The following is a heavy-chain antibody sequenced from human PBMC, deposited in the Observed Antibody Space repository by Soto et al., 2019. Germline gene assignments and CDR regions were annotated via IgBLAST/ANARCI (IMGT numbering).Heavy chain of an antibody. Sequence: GESLKISCKGSGYSFSIYWMAWVRQMPGKGLEWMGVIYPVDSDTRYSPSFQGQVTISVDKSINTAYLQWSSLQASDTAIYYCARQDGDGPFYFDYWGQGTPVTVSS. V-gene: IGHV5-51*01. CDR3: ARQDGDGPFYFDY. CDR1: GYSFSIYW. J-gene: IGHJ4*02. D-gene: IGHD4-17*01. CDR2: IYPVDSDT.